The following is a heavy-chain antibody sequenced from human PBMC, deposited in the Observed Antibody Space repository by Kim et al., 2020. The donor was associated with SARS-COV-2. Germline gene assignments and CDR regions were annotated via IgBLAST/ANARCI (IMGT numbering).Heavy chain of an antibody. J-gene: IGHJ4*02. Sequence: DTRYSPSFQGQVTISADKSISTAYLQWSSLKASDTAMYYCARQSVAAALYWGQGTLVTVSS. CDR2: DT. D-gene: IGHD6-13*01. V-gene: IGHV5-51*01. CDR3: ARQSVAAALY.